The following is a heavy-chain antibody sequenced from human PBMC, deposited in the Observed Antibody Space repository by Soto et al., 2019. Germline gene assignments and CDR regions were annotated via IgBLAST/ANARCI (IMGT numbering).Heavy chain of an antibody. CDR3: AKEADTSGYNPDY. V-gene: IGHV3-23*01. J-gene: IGHJ4*02. CDR1: GFTFSSYA. CDR2: ISGSGGST. Sequence: PGGSLRLSCAASGFTFSSYAMTWVRQAPGKGLEWVSVISGSGGSTHYADSVKGRSTIARDNSKNTLYLQVNSLRAEDTAVYYCAKEADTSGYNPDYWGQGTQVTVSS. D-gene: IGHD3-22*01.